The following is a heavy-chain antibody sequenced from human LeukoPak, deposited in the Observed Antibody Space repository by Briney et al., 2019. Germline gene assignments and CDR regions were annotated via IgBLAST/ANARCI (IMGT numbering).Heavy chain of an antibody. V-gene: IGHV4-34*01. CDR2: MHHTGDS. J-gene: IGHJ5*02. CDR3: ARGSYYDPQRHDLGYFDP. Sequence: PSETLSLTCAVYGGPFNGFYWTWIRQPPGKGPEWIGEMHHTGDSNYNPTLKSRVTISIDTSKKKFSLNLRSVTAADTAVYYCARGSYYDPQRHDLGYFDPWGQGTLVTVSS. CDR1: GGPFNGFY. D-gene: IGHD3-22*01.